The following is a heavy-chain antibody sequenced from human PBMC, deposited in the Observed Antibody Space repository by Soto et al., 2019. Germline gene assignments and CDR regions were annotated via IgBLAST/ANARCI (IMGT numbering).Heavy chain of an antibody. J-gene: IGHJ6*02. CDR1: GFIFKHHA. Sequence: QVQLVESGGGLVQPGRSLRLSCAASGFIFKHHAMHWVRQAAGKGLEWVAQICYDGSHTYYTDSVKGRFTISRDNLKDMVYLQMDSLRAEDTAVYYCARDGQQLAPYAMDAWGQGTTVTVSS. CDR2: ICYDGSHT. CDR3: ARDGQQLAPYAMDA. V-gene: IGHV3-33*01. D-gene: IGHD1-1*01.